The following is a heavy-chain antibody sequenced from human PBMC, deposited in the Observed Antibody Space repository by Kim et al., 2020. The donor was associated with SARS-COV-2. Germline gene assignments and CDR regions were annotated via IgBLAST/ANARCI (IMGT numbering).Heavy chain of an antibody. D-gene: IGHD3-16*01. V-gene: IGHV1-3*01. J-gene: IGHJ6*03. CDR1: GYIFTSYL. Sequence: GSVQVSCKASGYIFTSYLIHWVRQAPGQRLEWRGWINADNGNTKYSQKLQGRVTITRDTSASTVYMELSSLRSQDTAGYYFARDGGGADHYYYMDVCGKG. CDR2: INADNGNT. CDR3: ARDGGGADHYYYMDV.